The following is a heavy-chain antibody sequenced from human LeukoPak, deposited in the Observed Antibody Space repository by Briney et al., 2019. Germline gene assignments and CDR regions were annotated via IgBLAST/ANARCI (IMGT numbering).Heavy chain of an antibody. V-gene: IGHV3-15*01. J-gene: IGHJ2*01. CDR1: VISFKNTW. CDR3: ATVYWYFDL. CDR2: IRSQVDGGTA. Sequence: GGSLRLSCAATVISFKNTWMSWVRQAPGKGLEWVGLIRSQVDGGTADYAAAVKGRFSISRDDSKNTLHRKMRSLKTDDTAVYYCATVYWYFDLWGLGTLVSVSA.